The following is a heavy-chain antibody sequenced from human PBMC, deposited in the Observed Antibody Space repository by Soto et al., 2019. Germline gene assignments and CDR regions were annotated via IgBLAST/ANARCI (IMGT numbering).Heavy chain of an antibody. CDR1: GYTFTSYA. CDR3: AKARIAAAVIHFAY. CDR2: INAGNGNT. V-gene: IGHV1-3*01. D-gene: IGHD6-13*01. J-gene: IGHJ4*02. Sequence: ASVKVSCKASGYTFTSYAIHWVRQAPGQRLEWMGWINAGNGNTKYSQKFQGRVTITRDTSASTAYMELSSLRSEDTAVYYCAKARIAAAVIHFAYWGQGTRVTV.